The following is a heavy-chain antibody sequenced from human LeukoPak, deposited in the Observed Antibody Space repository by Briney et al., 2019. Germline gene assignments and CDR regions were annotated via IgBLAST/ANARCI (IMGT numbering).Heavy chain of an antibody. CDR3: AREEGGTIFGVVTTYCYMDV. D-gene: IGHD3-3*01. CDR2: ISSGGSLI. CDR1: GFIFSTYT. J-gene: IGHJ6*03. V-gene: IGHV3-21*01. Sequence: PGGSLRLSCAVSGFIFSTYTMNWVRQAPGKGLEWVSSISSGGSLIYFADSLKGRFTISRDNAKNSLYLQMNSLRVEDTAVYYCAREEGGTIFGVVTTYCYMDVWGKGTTVTVSS.